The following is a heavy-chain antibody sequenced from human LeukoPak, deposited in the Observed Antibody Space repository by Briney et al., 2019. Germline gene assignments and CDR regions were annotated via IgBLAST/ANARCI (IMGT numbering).Heavy chain of an antibody. CDR1: GFTFSSYA. D-gene: IGHD6-13*01. CDR3: ARAGVRGYPVDY. Sequence: GGSLRLSCAASGFTFSSYAMNWVRQAPGKGLEWVSSISFSSGYIYYADSVKGRFTISRDNAKNSLYLQMNSLRAEDTAVYYCARAGVRGYPVDYWGQGTLVTVSS. V-gene: IGHV3-21*01. CDR2: ISFSSGYI. J-gene: IGHJ4*02.